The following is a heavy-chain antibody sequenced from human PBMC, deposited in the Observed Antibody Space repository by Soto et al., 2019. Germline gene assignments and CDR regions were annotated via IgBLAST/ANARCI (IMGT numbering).Heavy chain of an antibody. CDR1: GGSISSYY. Sequence: SETLSLTCTVSGGSISSYYWGWIRQPPGNGLEWIGYIYYSGSTNYNPSLKSRVTISVDKSKNQFSLKLSSVTAADTAVYYCARRGYCTNGVCYYGMDVWGQGTTVTVSS. V-gene: IGHV4-59*12. J-gene: IGHJ6*02. CDR2: IYYSGST. CDR3: ARRGYCTNGVCYYGMDV. D-gene: IGHD2-8*01.